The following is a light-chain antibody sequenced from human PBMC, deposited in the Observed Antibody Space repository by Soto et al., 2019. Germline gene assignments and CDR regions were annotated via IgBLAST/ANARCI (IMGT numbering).Light chain of an antibody. CDR3: QQSYSTPLT. Sequence: DIRMTQSPSSLSASAGDRATITCRASQSISSYLNWYQQKPGKAPKLLIYAASSLQSGVPSRFSGSGSGTDFTLTISSRQPEDFATYYCQQSYSTPLTFGGGTKVDIK. V-gene: IGKV1-39*01. J-gene: IGKJ4*01. CDR1: QSISSY. CDR2: AAS.